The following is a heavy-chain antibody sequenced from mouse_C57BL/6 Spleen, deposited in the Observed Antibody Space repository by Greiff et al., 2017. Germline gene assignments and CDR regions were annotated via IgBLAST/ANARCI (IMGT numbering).Heavy chain of an antibody. Sequence: EVKLVESGGGLVQPGGSLKLSCAASGFTFSDYYMYWVRQTPEKRLEWVAYISNGGGSTYYPDTVKGRFTISRDNAKNTLYLQMSRLKSEDTAMYYCARHPNYYGSSYVDWYFDGWGTGTTVTVSS. CDR1: GFTFSDYY. CDR3: ARHPNYYGSSYVDWYFDG. J-gene: IGHJ1*03. V-gene: IGHV5-12*01. CDR2: ISNGGGST. D-gene: IGHD1-1*01.